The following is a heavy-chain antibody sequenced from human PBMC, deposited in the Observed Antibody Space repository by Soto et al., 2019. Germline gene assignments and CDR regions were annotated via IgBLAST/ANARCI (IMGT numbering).Heavy chain of an antibody. V-gene: IGHV1-3*01. CDR1: GYTFTSYA. Sequence: VASVKVSCKASGYTFTSYAMHWVRQAPGQRLEWMGWINAGNGNTKYSQKFQGRVTITRDTSASTAYMELSSLRSEDTAVYYCARHRAAGRVFDYWGQGTLVTVSS. J-gene: IGHJ4*02. CDR2: INAGNGNT. D-gene: IGHD6-13*01. CDR3: ARHRAAGRVFDY.